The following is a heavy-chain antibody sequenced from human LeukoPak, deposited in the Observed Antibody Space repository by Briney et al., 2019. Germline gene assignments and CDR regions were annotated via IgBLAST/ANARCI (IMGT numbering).Heavy chain of an antibody. D-gene: IGHD4-17*01. V-gene: IGHV3-53*01. J-gene: IGHJ4*02. CDR3: ARADRDGDPDHFDY. Sequence: GGTLSLYCAAYGFNVSRNYMSWHRPAPGQGLEWVLHIYRGSTIYYADSLKARFTISRDNSKNTLFLQINSLRAEDTAVYYCARADRDGDPDHFDYWGQGTLVTVSS. CDR2: IYRGSTI. CDR1: GFNVSRNY.